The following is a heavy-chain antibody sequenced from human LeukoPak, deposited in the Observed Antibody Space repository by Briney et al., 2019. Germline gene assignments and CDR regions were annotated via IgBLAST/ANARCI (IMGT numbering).Heavy chain of an antibody. V-gene: IGHV4-4*07. D-gene: IGHD3-3*01. CDR3: ARAAIGFFDFPPENYYYYYMDV. CDR1: GGSISSYY. Sequence: SETLSLTCTVSGGSISSYYWSWIRQPAGKGLEWIGRIYTSGSTNYNPSLKSRVTMSVDTSKNQFSLKLSSVTAADTAVYYCARAAIGFFDFPPENYYYYYMDVWGKGTTVTVFS. CDR2: IYTSGST. J-gene: IGHJ6*03.